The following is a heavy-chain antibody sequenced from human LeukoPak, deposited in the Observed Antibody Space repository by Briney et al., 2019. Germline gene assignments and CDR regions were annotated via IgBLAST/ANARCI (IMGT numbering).Heavy chain of an antibody. CDR1: GYTFTSYG. CDR3: ARVKLLYYDFWSGYYQRYYYMDV. V-gene: IGHV1-18*01. CDR2: ISAYNGNT. D-gene: IGHD3-3*01. J-gene: IGHJ6*03. Sequence: SVKVSCKASGYTFTSYGISWVRQAPGQGLEWMGWISAYNGNTNYAQKLQGRVTMTTDTSTSTAYMELRSLRSDDTAVYYCARVKLLYYDFWSGYYQRYYYMDVWGKGTTVTVSS.